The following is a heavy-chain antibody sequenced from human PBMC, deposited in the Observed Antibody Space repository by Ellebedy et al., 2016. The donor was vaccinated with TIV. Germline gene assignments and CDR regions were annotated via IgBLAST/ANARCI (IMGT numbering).Heavy chain of an antibody. V-gene: IGHV3-30*04. J-gene: IGHJ6*02. Sequence: GESLKISCAVSGFTFSHHAFYWVRQAPGKGLEWVTIISYDGNNKFYLDSVEGRFSISRDDSKNTLYLQMNSLRTEDTALYYCAKGQSLAARLDRNDYYYGMDVWGLGTTVTVSS. CDR3: AKGQSLAARLDRNDYYYGMDV. CDR1: GFTFSHHA. CDR2: ISYDGNNK. D-gene: IGHD6-6*01.